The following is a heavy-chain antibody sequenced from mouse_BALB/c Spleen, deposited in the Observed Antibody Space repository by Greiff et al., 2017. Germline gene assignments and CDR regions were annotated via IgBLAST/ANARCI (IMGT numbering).Heavy chain of an antibody. Sequence: QVQLQQSGPGLVEPSQRLSFTCTASGFSLTSYGVHWVRQRPGKGLEWMGVIWSGGSTNYNSALMSRLSISKDNSKSQVFLNMNSLHTDDTAMYYCARESTMGDWGQGTLVTVSA. D-gene: IGHD2-1*01. CDR1: GFSLTSYG. CDR3: ARESTMGD. V-gene: IGHV2-9*02. J-gene: IGHJ3*01. CDR2: IWSGGST.